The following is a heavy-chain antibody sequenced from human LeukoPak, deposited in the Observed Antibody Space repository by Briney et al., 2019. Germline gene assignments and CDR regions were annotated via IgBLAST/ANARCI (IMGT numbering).Heavy chain of an antibody. D-gene: IGHD4-17*01. Sequence: PSETLSLTSTVPVGSISIYYWSWIRQPAGKGLGGSGRIYTSVSTNYNPSLKSRVTISVDKSQNQFSLKLSALTAADTAMYYRARATVTTLNYSYYMDVWGKGTTVTVSS. J-gene: IGHJ6*03. CDR3: ARATVTTLNYSYYMDV. CDR2: IYTSVST. CDR1: VGSISIYY. V-gene: IGHV4-4*07.